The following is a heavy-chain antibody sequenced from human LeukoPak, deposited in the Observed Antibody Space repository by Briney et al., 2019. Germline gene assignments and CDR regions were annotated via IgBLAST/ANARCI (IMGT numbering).Heavy chain of an antibody. CDR1: GYTFISYG. V-gene: IGHV1-18*01. J-gene: IGHJ4*02. D-gene: IGHD6-13*01. Sequence: ASVKVSCKASGYTFISYGISWVRQAPGQGLEWMGWISAYNGNTNYAQKLQGRVTMTTDTTTSTAYMELRSLRSDDTAVYYCATDPTRLAAAGTSPDYWGQGTLVTVSS. CDR2: ISAYNGNT. CDR3: ATDPTRLAAAGTSPDY.